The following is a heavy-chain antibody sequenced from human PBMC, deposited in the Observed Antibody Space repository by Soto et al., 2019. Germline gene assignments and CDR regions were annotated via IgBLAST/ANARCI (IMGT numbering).Heavy chain of an antibody. CDR3: ARVPDYGDDY. CDR1: GFTFKKYS. V-gene: IGHV3-48*01. Sequence: GGSLRLSCAASGFTFKKYSMIWVRQAPGKGLEWVSYISGNSSIIYYGDSVKGRFTISRDNAKNSLYLQMLSLRAEDTAVYYCARVPDYGDDYWGQGTLVTVSS. CDR2: ISGNSSII. J-gene: IGHJ4*02. D-gene: IGHD4-17*01.